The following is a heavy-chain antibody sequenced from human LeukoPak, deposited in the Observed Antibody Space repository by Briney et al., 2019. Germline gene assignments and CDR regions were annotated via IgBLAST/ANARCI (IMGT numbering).Heavy chain of an antibody. Sequence: ASVKVSCKASGYTFTSYAMNWVRQAPGQGLEWMGWINTNTGNPTYAQGFTGRFVFSLDTSVSTAYLQISSLKADDTAVYYCARDIAFSGSSWFDPWGQGTLVTVSS. CDR3: ARDIAFSGSSWFDP. CDR2: INTNTGNP. D-gene: IGHD3-22*01. V-gene: IGHV7-4-1*02. J-gene: IGHJ5*02. CDR1: GYTFTSYA.